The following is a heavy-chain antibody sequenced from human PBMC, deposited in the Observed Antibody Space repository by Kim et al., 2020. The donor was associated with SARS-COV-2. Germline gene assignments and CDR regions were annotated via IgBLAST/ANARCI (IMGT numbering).Heavy chain of an antibody. Sequence: SETLSLTCTVSGGSISSYYWSWIRQPPGKGLEWIGYINYSGSTNYNPSLKSRVTISVDTSKNQFSLKLSSVTAADTAVYYCASSYAHYDDSSEFDYWGQGTLVTVSS. J-gene: IGHJ4*02. D-gene: IGHD3-22*01. V-gene: IGHV4-59*01. CDR1: GGSISSYY. CDR3: ASSYAHYDDSSEFDY. CDR2: INYSGST.